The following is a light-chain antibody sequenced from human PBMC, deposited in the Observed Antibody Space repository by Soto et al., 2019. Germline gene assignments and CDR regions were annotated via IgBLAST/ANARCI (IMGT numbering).Light chain of an antibody. CDR3: QQYGRSPTT. Sequence: EIVLPQSPGILSLSPGERGTLSLRASQSVSSNLAWYQQKPGQAPRLLIYGASTRATGIPARFSGSGSGTDFTLTISRLEPEDFAVYYCQQYGRSPTTFGQGTKVDI. CDR1: QSVSSN. V-gene: IGKV3-20*01. J-gene: IGKJ1*01. CDR2: GAS.